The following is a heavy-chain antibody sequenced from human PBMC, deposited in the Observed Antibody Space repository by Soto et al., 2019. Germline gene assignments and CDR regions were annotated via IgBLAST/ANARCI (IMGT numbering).Heavy chain of an antibody. Sequence: GGSLRLSCTASGFTFSTSAMSWVRQAPGRGLEWVSGISGSGAGTYHADSVKGRFTISRDNSKNTLYLQMSGLRAEDAALYYCAKGPTVFGAVISFDYYYGMYVWGQGTPVTVSS. CDR2: ISGSGAGT. V-gene: IGHV3-23*01. CDR3: AKGPTVFGAVISFDYYYGMYV. D-gene: IGHD3-3*01. J-gene: IGHJ6*02. CDR1: GFTFSTSA.